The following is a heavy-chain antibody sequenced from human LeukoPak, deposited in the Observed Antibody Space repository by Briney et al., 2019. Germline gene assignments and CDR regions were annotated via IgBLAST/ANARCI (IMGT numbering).Heavy chain of an antibody. Sequence: GRSLRLSCAASGFTFDDYAMHWVRQAPGKGLEWVSGISWNSGSIGYADSVKGRFTISRDNAKNSLYLQMNSLRAEDTALYYCAKGDCGSCAVFDYWGQGTLVTVSS. CDR2: ISWNSGSI. D-gene: IGHD2-15*01. CDR1: GFTFDDYA. CDR3: AKGDCGSCAVFDY. V-gene: IGHV3-9*01. J-gene: IGHJ4*02.